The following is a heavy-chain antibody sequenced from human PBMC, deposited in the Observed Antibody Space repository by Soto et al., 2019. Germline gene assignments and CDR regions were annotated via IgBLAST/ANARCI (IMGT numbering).Heavy chain of an antibody. J-gene: IGHJ6*02. V-gene: IGHV1-2*04. CDR2: INPNSGGT. Sequence: ASVKVSCKASGYTFTGYYMHWVRQAPGQGLEWMGWINPNSGGTNYAQKFQSWVTMTRDTSLSTAYMELSRLTSDDTAIYYCARDRGIAVAGKRGAYYYYGMDVWGQGTTVTVSS. CDR1: GYTFTGYY. D-gene: IGHD6-19*01. CDR3: ARDRGIAVAGKRGAYYYYGMDV.